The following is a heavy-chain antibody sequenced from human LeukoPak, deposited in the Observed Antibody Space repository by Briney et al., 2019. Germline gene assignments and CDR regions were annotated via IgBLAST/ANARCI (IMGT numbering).Heavy chain of an antibody. V-gene: IGHV1-8*03. CDR1: GYTFTSYD. Sequence: ASVKVSCKASGYTFTSYDINWVRQATGQGLEWMGWMNPNSGNTGYAQKFQGRVTITWNTSISTAYMELSSLRSEDTAVYYCARSQITFGGVIVIYFDYWGQGTLVTVSS. CDR2: MNPNSGNT. D-gene: IGHD3-16*02. CDR3: ARSQITFGGVIVIYFDY. J-gene: IGHJ4*02.